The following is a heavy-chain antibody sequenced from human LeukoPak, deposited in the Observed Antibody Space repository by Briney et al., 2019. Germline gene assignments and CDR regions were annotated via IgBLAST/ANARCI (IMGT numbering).Heavy chain of an antibody. CDR1: GFTFSSYG. Sequence: GGSLRLSCAASGFTFSSYGMHWVRQAPGKGLEWVAFIRYDGSNKYYADSVKGRFTISRDNPKNTLYLQMNSPRAEDTAVYYCAKDWRGPFDYWGQGTLVTVSS. CDR3: AKDWRGPFDY. V-gene: IGHV3-30*02. J-gene: IGHJ4*02. D-gene: IGHD3-3*01. CDR2: IRYDGSNK.